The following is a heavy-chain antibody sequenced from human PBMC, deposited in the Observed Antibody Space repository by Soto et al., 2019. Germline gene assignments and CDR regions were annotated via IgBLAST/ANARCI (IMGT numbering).Heavy chain of an antibody. CDR3: ARDDRAAAAGTTYYFDY. Sequence: QVQLVQSEAEVKKPGASVKVSCKASGYIFTNYGLSWVRQAPGQGLEWMAWISPYDGNTHYAQNLPGRVTVTTDTSTSTADRGLRSLRSDDTAVYFCARDDRAAAAGTTYYFDYWGQGTLVTVSS. V-gene: IGHV1-18*01. J-gene: IGHJ4*02. CDR1: GYIFTNYG. CDR2: ISPYDGNT. D-gene: IGHD6-13*01.